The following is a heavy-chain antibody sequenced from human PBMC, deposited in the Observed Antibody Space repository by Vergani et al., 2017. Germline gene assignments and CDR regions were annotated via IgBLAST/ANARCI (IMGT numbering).Heavy chain of an antibody. D-gene: IGHD3-3*01. CDR2: ISSSGSTI. CDR3: ARDYDFWSGARYGMDV. V-gene: IGHV3-11*01. J-gene: IGHJ6*02. Sequence: QVQLVESGGGLVKPGGSLRLSCAAYGFTFSDYYMSWIRQAPGKGLEWVSYISSSGSTIYYADSVKGRFTISRDNTKNSLYLQMNSLRAEDTAVYYCARDYDFWSGARYGMDVRGQGTTVTVSS. CDR1: GFTFSDYY.